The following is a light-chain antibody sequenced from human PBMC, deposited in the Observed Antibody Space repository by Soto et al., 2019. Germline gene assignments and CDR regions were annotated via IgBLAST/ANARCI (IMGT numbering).Light chain of an antibody. CDR2: LGS. Sequence: DIVMTQSPLSLAVTPGEPASSSCRTSQSLLHRNGYTYVDWYLQKPGQSPQLLIYLGSDRASGVPDRFNSSGSGTYFTLKISRVEAEDAGVYYCMQALQTPLTFGKGTRLEIK. CDR1: QSLLHRNGYTY. CDR3: MQALQTPLT. J-gene: IGKJ5*01. V-gene: IGKV2-28*01.